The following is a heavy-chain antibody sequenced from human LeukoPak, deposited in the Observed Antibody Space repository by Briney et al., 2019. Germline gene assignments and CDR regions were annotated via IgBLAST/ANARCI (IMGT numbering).Heavy chain of an antibody. Sequence: SETLSLTCTVSGGSISSSSYYWGWIRQPPGKGLEWIGSIYYSGSTYYNPSLKSRVTISVDTSKNQFSLKLSSVTAADTAVYYCARESHGYSSSWSGDYWGQGTLVTVSS. V-gene: IGHV4-39*07. J-gene: IGHJ4*02. D-gene: IGHD6-13*01. CDR3: ARESHGYSSSWSGDY. CDR1: GGSISSSSYY. CDR2: IYYSGST.